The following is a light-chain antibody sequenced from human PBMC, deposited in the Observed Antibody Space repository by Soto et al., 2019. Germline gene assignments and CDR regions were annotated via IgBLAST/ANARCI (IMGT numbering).Light chain of an antibody. Sequence: DIQMTQSPSSLSASVGDRVTITCRASQTISSYLNWYQQKPGKAPKLLIYAASSLQRGVPSRFSGSGSGTDFTLTISSLQPEDFPTYSCQQSYSTSITFGQGTRLEIK. CDR3: QQSYSTSIT. V-gene: IGKV1-39*01. CDR1: QTISSY. J-gene: IGKJ5*01. CDR2: AAS.